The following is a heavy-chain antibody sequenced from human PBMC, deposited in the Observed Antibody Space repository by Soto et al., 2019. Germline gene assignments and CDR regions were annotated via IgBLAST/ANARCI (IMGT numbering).Heavy chain of an antibody. CDR1: GFTFSSYW. Sequence: GGSLRLSCAASGFTFSSYWMHWVRQAPGKGLVWVSRINSDGSSTSYADSVKGRFTISRDNAKNTVYLQMNSLRAEDTAVYYCARPGALYYDILTGYYISPDAFDIWGQGTMVTVSS. V-gene: IGHV3-74*01. CDR2: INSDGSST. J-gene: IGHJ3*02. CDR3: ARPGALYYDILTGYYISPDAFDI. D-gene: IGHD3-9*01.